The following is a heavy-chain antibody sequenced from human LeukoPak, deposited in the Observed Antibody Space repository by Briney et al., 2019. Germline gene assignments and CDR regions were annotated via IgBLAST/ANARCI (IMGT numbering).Heavy chain of an antibody. J-gene: IGHJ4*02. Sequence: GGSLRLSCAASGFTFSSYGMSWVRQAQGKGLEWVSSISSGSGYIYYADSVKGRFTISRDNAKNSLYLQMNSLRAEDTAVYYCASAITTVRGVVLTIYYWGQGTLVTASS. CDR1: GFTFSSYG. D-gene: IGHD3-10*01. V-gene: IGHV3-21*01. CDR2: ISSGSGYI. CDR3: ASAITTVRGVVLTIYY.